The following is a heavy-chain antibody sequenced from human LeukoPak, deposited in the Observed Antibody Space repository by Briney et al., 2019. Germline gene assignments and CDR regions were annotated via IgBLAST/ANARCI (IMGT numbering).Heavy chain of an antibody. D-gene: IGHD4-17*01. CDR3: ARVRGGEYGELFFDY. V-gene: IGHV3-48*02. Sequence: PGGSLRLSCAASGFTFSSYSMNWVRQAPGKGLEWVSYISSSSSTIYYADSVKGRFTISRDNAKNSLYLQMNSLRDEDTAVYYCARVRGGEYGELFFDYWGQGTLVTVSS. CDR1: GFTFSSYS. J-gene: IGHJ4*02. CDR2: ISSSSSTI.